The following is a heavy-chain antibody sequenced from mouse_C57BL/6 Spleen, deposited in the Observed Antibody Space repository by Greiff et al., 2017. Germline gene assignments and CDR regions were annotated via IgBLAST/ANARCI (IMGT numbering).Heavy chain of an antibody. D-gene: IGHD1-1*01. Sequence: EVMLVESGGGLVQPKGSLKLSCAASGFSFNTYAMNWVRQAPGKGLEWVARIRSKSNNYATYYADSVKDRFTISRDDSESMLYLQMNNLKTEDTAMYYGVRHEDYDSSSFDYWGQGTTLTVSS. CDR3: VRHEDYDSSSFDY. CDR2: IRSKSNNYAT. V-gene: IGHV10-1*01. CDR1: GFSFNTYA. J-gene: IGHJ2*01.